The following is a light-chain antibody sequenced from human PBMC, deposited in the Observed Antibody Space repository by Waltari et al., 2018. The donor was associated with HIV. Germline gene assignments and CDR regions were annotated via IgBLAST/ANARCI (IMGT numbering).Light chain of an antibody. CDR3: SSYTSSNTLPYV. J-gene: IGLJ1*01. CDR1: SSAVGGYNY. V-gene: IGLV2-14*03. CDR2: DYS. Sequence: QSAMTQSASVSGSPGQSITISCTGTSSAVGGYNYVSWYQQHPGKAPKLMIYDYSNRPSGVSNRFSGSKSGNTASLTISGLQAEDEADYYCSSYTSSNTLPYVFGTGTKVTVL.